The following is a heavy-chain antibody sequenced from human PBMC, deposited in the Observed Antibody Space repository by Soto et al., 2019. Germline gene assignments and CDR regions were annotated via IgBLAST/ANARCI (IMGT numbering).Heavy chain of an antibody. D-gene: IGHD2-8*01. CDR2: ISGSGGST. V-gene: IGHV3-23*01. Sequence: AGSRVSQNTGKGLEWVSAISGSGGSTYYADSVTGRFTISRDNSTNTLYLQMNSLRAADPAVSYCEKDMRSHPMVFDYWGHGTLVIVSS. CDR3: EKDMRSHPMVFDY. J-gene: IGHJ4*01. CDR1: A.